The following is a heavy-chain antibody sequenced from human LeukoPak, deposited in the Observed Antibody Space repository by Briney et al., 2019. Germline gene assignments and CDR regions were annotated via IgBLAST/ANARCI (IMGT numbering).Heavy chain of an antibody. CDR3: ARYATVAAHRDFDY. CDR2: ISSNSSTI. D-gene: IGHD6-19*01. Sequence: GGSLRLSCAASGFTFSSYSMNWVRQAPGQGLGLISYISSNSSTISYADSVKGRFTISRDNAKNPLYLQMNSLRAEDTAVYYCARYATVAAHRDFDYWGQGTLVTVSS. V-gene: IGHV3-48*01. J-gene: IGHJ4*02. CDR1: GFTFSSYS.